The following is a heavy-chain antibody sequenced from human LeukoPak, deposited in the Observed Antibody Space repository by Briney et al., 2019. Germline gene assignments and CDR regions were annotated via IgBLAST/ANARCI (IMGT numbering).Heavy chain of an antibody. V-gene: IGHV4-39*01. D-gene: IGHD3-16*01. CDR2: IYYSGST. J-gene: IGHJ3*02. CDR3: AIPEGGGSASDI. Sequence: SETLSLTCTVSGGPLSSSSYYWGWIRQPPGKGLEWIGSIYYSGSTYYNPSLKSRVTISVDTSKNQFSLKLSSVTAADTAVYYCAIPEGGGSASDIWGQGTMVTVSS. CDR1: GGPLSSSSYY.